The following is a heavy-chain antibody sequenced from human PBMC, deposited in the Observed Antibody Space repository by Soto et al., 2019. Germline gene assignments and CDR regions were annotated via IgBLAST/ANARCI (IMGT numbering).Heavy chain of an antibody. V-gene: IGHV3-30*18. CDR3: AKPETGDDAFDI. D-gene: IGHD7-27*01. J-gene: IGHJ3*02. CDR2: ISYDRSNK. CDR1: GFTFSSYG. Sequence: GGSLRLSCAASGFTFSSYGMHWVRQAPGKGLAWVAVISYDRSNKYYADSVKGRFTISRDNYKNTLYLQMNSLRAEDTAVYYCAKPETGDDAFDIWGQGTMVTVSS.